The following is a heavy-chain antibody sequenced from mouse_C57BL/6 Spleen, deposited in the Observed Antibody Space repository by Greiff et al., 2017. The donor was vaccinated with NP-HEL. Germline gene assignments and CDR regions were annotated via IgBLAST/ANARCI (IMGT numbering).Heavy chain of an antibody. CDR3: ARRNYAYYAMDY. D-gene: IGHD1-1*01. CDR2: ISSGSSTI. J-gene: IGHJ4*01. CDR1: GFTFSDYG. Sequence: EVMLVESGGGLVKPGGSLKLSCAASGFTFSDYGMHWVRQAPEKGLEWVAYISSGSSTICSADKVKGRFTISRDNAKNTLFLQMTSLRSEDTAMYYCARRNYAYYAMDYWGQGTSVTVSS. V-gene: IGHV5-17*01.